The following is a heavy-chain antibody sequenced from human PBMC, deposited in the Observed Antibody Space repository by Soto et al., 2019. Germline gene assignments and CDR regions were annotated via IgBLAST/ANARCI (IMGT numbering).Heavy chain of an antibody. J-gene: IGHJ4*02. CDR3: AKADLRYFDWLLDGYFDY. D-gene: IGHD3-9*01. CDR1: GFTFSSYA. V-gene: IGHV3-23*01. Sequence: EVQLLESGGGSVQPGGSLRLSCAASGFTFSSYAMSWVRQAPGKGLEWVSAISGSGGSTYYADSVKGRFTISRDNSKNTLYLQMNSLRAEDTAVYYCAKADLRYFDWLLDGYFDYWGQGTLVTVSS. CDR2: ISGSGGST.